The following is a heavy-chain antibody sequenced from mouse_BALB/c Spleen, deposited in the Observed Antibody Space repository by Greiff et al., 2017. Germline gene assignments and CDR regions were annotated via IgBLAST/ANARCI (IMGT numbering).Heavy chain of an antibody. Sequence: EVKVVESGGGLVKPGGSLKLSCAASGFTFSDYYMYWVRQTPEKRLEWVATISDGGSYTYYPDSVKGRFTISRDNAKNNLYLQMSSLKSEDTAMYYCARDPGRYDEGYAMDYWGQGTSVTVSS. D-gene: IGHD2-14*01. CDR2: ISDGGSYT. CDR1: GFTFSDYY. CDR3: ARDPGRYDEGYAMDY. J-gene: IGHJ4*01. V-gene: IGHV5-4*02.